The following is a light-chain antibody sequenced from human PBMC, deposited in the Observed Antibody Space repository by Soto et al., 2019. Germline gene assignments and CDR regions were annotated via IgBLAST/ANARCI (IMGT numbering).Light chain of an antibody. Sequence: EIVLTQSPGTLSLSPGERATLSCRAGQSVSSSFLAWFQQKPGQAPRLLIYGASSRATAIPDRFSGSGSGKYFTLTISRLEAEDVAVYYCQQYDSSPRTFGQGTKREIK. V-gene: IGKV3-20*01. CDR1: QSVSSSF. CDR2: GAS. J-gene: IGKJ2*01. CDR3: QQYDSSPRT.